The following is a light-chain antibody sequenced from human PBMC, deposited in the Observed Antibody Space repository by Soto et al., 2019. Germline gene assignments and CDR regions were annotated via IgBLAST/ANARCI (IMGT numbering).Light chain of an antibody. CDR1: SSDIGAYNY. J-gene: IGLJ1*01. CDR2: EVS. V-gene: IGLV2-14*01. CDR3: QSYGSSPSANFV. Sequence: QSVLTQPASVSGSPGQSITISCTGTSSDIGAYNYVSWYQQHPGKAPKLMIYEVSDRPSGVSNRFSGSKSGNTASLTITGLRADDEADYYCQSYGSSPSANFVFGTGTKVTVL.